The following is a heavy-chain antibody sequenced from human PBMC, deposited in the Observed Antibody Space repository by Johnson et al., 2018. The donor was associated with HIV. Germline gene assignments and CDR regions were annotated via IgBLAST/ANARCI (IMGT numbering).Heavy chain of an antibody. CDR2: ISYDGSNK. V-gene: IGHV3-30*14. CDR1: GFTFSSYA. Sequence: QVQLVESGGGVVQPGRSLRLSCAASGFTFSSYAMHWVRQAPGKGLEWVAVISYDGSNKYYADSVKGRFTISRDNSKNTLYLQMNSLRAEDTAVYYCARGYTIGAFDIWGQGTMVTVSS. J-gene: IGHJ3*02. D-gene: IGHD3-3*01. CDR3: ARGYTIGAFDI.